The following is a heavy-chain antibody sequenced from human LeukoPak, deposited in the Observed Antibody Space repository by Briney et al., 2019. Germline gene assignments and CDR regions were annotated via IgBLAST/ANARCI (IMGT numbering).Heavy chain of an antibody. CDR2: IIPILGIA. D-gene: IGHD1-26*01. Sequence: SVKVSCKASGGTFSSYAISWVRQAPGQGLEWMGSIIPILGIANYAQKFQGRVTITADKSTSTAYMELSSLRSEDTAVYYCARGRVGATSAFDIWGQGTMVTVSS. V-gene: IGHV1-69*04. J-gene: IGHJ3*02. CDR1: GGTFSSYA. CDR3: ARGRVGATSAFDI.